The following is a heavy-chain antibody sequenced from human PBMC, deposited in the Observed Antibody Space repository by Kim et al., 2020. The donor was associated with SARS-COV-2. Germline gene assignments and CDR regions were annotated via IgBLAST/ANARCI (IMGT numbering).Heavy chain of an antibody. J-gene: IGHJ6*02. Sequence: GGSLRLSCAASGFTFSSYSMNWVRQAPGKGLEWVSFISSSSSYIYYADSVKGRFTISRDNAKNSLYLQMNSLRAEDTAVYYCARDYGNVNIVVEPAAIENYYYYYGMDVWGQGTTVTVSS. V-gene: IGHV3-21*01. CDR1: GFTFSSYS. CDR2: ISSSSSYI. D-gene: IGHD2-2*01. CDR3: ARDYGNVNIVVEPAAIENYYYYYGMDV.